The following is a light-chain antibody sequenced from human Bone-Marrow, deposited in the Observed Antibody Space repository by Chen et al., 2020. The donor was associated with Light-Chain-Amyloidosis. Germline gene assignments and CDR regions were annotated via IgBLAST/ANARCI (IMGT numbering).Light chain of an antibody. CDR3: QQSYNFPCT. Sequence: DIQMTQSPSSLSASVRDRVTITCRASQSINDQLNWYQQKPGKAPKLLIYGASNLQSGVPSRFIGSGAGTDFTLTIRGLQPEDFSTYYCQQSYNFPCTFGQWTNVES. J-gene: IGKJ2*02. CDR1: QSINDQ. V-gene: IGKV1-39*01. CDR2: GAS.